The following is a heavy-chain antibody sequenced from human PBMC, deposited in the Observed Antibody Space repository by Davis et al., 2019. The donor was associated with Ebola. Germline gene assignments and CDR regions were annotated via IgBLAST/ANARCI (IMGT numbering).Heavy chain of an antibody. J-gene: IGHJ4*02. Sequence: GESLKISCAASGFTFSSYSMNWVRQAPGKGLEWVSAISGSGGSTYYADSVKGRFTISRDNSKNTLYLQMNSLRAEDTAVYYCATSAYSVRGDDYWGQGTLVTVSS. D-gene: IGHD3-10*01. CDR2: ISGSGGST. V-gene: IGHV3-23*01. CDR3: ATSAYSVRGDDY. CDR1: GFTFSSYS.